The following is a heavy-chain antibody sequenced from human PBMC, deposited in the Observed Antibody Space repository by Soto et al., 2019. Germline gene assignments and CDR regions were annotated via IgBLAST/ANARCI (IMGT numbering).Heavy chain of an antibody. CDR2: IIPIFGTA. D-gene: IGHD2-15*01. Sequence: QVQLVQSGAEVKKPGSSVKVSCKASGGTFSSYAISWVRQAPGQGLEWMGGIIPIFGTANYAQKFQGRVTITADEATSTAYMELSSLRSEDTAVYYWASEYCSGGSCYGYYYYGMDVWGQGTTVTVSS. CDR3: ASEYCSGGSCYGYYYYGMDV. J-gene: IGHJ6*02. V-gene: IGHV1-69*01. CDR1: GGTFSSYA.